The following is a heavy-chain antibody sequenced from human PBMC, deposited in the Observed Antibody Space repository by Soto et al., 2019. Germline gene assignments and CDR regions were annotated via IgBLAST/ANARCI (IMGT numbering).Heavy chain of an antibody. CDR1: GFTFSSYA. CDR3: ASPIPCSGGRCYHP. D-gene: IGHD2-15*01. V-gene: IGHV3-30-3*01. Sequence: QVQLVESVGGVVQPGRSLRLSCAASGFTFSSYAMHWVRQAPGKGLEWVAVISYDGSNKYYADSVKGRFTISRDNSKNTLYLQMNSLRAEDTAVYYCASPIPCSGGRCYHPGGQGTLVTVSS. CDR2: ISYDGSNK. J-gene: IGHJ4*02.